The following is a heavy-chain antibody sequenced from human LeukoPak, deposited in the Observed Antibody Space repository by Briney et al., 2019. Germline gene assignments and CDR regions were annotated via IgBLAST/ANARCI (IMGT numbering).Heavy chain of an antibody. V-gene: IGHV3-23*01. CDR3: ARGQYSGSNYHYYYYMDV. J-gene: IGHJ6*03. D-gene: IGHD1-26*01. CDR2: ISGSGGST. CDR1: GFTFSSYA. Sequence: GSLRLSCAASGFTFSSYAMSWVRQAPGKGLEWVSAISGSGGSTYYADSVKGRFTISRDNSKNTLYLQMNSLRAEDTAVYYCARGQYSGSNYHYYYYMDVWGKGTTVTVSS.